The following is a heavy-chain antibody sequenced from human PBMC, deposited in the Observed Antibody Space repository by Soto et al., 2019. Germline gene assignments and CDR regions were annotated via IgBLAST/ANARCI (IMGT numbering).Heavy chain of an antibody. CDR1: GFTFSSYG. V-gene: IGHV3-30*18. D-gene: IGHD6-19*01. CDR2: ISYDGRNK. Sequence: QVQLVGSGGGGVQPGRSLRLSCAASGFTFSSYGMHWVRQAPGKGLEWVAVISYDGRNKYYADSVKGRFTISRDNSKNTLYLQMSSLRAEDTAVYYCVKDGSSGWPYYYGLDVWGQGTTVTVSS. J-gene: IGHJ6*02. CDR3: VKDGSSGWPYYYGLDV.